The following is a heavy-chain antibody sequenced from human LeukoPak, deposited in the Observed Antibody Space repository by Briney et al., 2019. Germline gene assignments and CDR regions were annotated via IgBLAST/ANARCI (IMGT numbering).Heavy chain of an antibody. CDR1: GFTFSTYG. J-gene: IGHJ4*02. D-gene: IGHD6-13*01. V-gene: IGHV3-30*03. CDR2: ISYDGSYK. CDR3: ARSLPYGTTWYGRSDF. Sequence: SGGSLRLSCADSGFTFSTYGMHWVRQAPGKGLEWVAVISYDGSYKYYTDSVKGRFTISRDNAMNSLYLQMNSLRAEDTAIYYCARSLPYGTTWYGRSDFWGQGTLVTVSS.